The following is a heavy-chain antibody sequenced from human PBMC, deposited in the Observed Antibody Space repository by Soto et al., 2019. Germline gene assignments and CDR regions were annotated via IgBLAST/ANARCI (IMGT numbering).Heavy chain of an antibody. CDR2: ISGSGGST. V-gene: IGHV3-23*01. J-gene: IGHJ4*02. D-gene: IGHD3-3*01. CDR1: GFTFSSYA. CDR3: ENDGYRYDDLWGGPEYYFDY. Sequence: EVQLLESGGGLVQPGGSLRLSCAASGFTFSSYAMRWVRQAPGKGLEWVSAISGSGGSTYYADSVKGRFTIPRDNSKNPLYLQMHSLRAEDRVVYYYENDGYRYDDLWGGPEYYFDYWGQGTLVTVSS.